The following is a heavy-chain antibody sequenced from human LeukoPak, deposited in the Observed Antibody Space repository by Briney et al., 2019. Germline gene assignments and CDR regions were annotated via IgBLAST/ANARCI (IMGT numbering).Heavy chain of an antibody. CDR3: ARDNGAVAGPYNFDY. J-gene: IGHJ4*02. V-gene: IGHV3-74*01. CDR1: GFTFSSYL. Sequence: GGSLRLSCAASGFTFSSYLMHWVRQAPGKGLVWVSRINSDGSSTSYADSVKGRFTISRDNAKNTLYLQMNSLRAEDTAVYYCARDNGAVAGPYNFDYWGQGTLVTVSS. D-gene: IGHD6-19*01. CDR2: INSDGSST.